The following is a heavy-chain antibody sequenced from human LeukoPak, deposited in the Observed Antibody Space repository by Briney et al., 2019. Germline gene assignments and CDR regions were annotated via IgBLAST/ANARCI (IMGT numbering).Heavy chain of an antibody. D-gene: IGHD2-15*01. CDR2: IYYSGST. Sequence: PSETLSLTCTVSGGSISSSSYYWGWIRQPPWKGLEWIGSIYYSGSTYYNPSLKSRVTISVDTSKNQFSLKLSSVTAADTAVYYCARLRDNYFDYWGQGTLVTVSS. J-gene: IGHJ4*02. CDR3: ARLRDNYFDY. V-gene: IGHV4-39*01. CDR1: GGSISSSSYY.